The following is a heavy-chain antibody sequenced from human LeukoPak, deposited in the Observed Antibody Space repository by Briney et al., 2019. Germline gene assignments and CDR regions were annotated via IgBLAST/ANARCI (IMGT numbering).Heavy chain of an antibody. CDR3: ARGGYYSAWAEDY. J-gene: IGHJ4*02. CDR2: INEDRSEK. CDR1: GFTFSNYW. Sequence: PGGSLRLSCAASGFTFSNYWMGWVRQAPGRGLEWVANINEDRSEKYYVDSVKGRFTISRDNGKNSLYLQINSLRAEDTAVFYCARGGYYSAWAEDYWGQGTLVIVSS. V-gene: IGHV3-7*01. D-gene: IGHD3-22*01.